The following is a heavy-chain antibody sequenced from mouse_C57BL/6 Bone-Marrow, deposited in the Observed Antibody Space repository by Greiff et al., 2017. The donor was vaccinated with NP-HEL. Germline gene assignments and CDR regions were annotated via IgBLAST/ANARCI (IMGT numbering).Heavy chain of an antibody. Sequence: VQLQQPGAELVMPGASVKLSCKASGYTFTSYWMHWVKQRPGQGLEWIGEIDPSDSYTNYNQKFKGKSTLTVDKSSSTAYMQLSSLTSEDSAVYYCAREGYYGSSGDVWGTGTTVTVSS. CDR3: AREGYYGSSGDV. CDR2: IDPSDSYT. V-gene: IGHV1-69*01. J-gene: IGHJ1*03. CDR1: GYTFTSYW. D-gene: IGHD1-1*01.